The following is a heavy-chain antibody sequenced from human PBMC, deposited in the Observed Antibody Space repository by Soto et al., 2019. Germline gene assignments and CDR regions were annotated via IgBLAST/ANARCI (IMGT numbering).Heavy chain of an antibody. CDR3: AKTVVPAAVYYYYGMDV. Sequence: PGGSLRLSCAASGFTFSSYAMSGVRQAPGKGLEWVSAISGSGGSTYYADSVKGRFTISRDNSKNTLYLQMNSLRAEDTAVYYCAKTVVPAAVYYYYGMDVWGQGTTVTVSS. CDR1: GFTFSSYA. CDR2: ISGSGGST. D-gene: IGHD2-2*01. J-gene: IGHJ6*02. V-gene: IGHV3-23*01.